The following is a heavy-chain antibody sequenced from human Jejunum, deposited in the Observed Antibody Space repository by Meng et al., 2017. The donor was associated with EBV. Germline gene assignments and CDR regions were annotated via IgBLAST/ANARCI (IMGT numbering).Heavy chain of an antibody. CDR2: LYYAGKA. V-gene: IGHV4-61*01. D-gene: IGHD5-12*01. CDR3: ARGRGYDYGDS. J-gene: IGHJ5*02. Sequence: VQLQESAPGLVKPSETLSLTCSVSGDSVTGYNYWTWIRQPPGKGLEWIGNLYYAGKAIYKPSLQSRVTISVDTSKNQISLKVTSVTAADTAIYYCARGRGYDYGDSWGQGTLVTVSS. CDR1: GDSVTGYNY.